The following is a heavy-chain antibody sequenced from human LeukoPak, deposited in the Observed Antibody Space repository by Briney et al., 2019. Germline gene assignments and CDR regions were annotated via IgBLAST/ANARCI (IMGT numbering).Heavy chain of an antibody. CDR1: GGSISSGDYY. V-gene: IGHV4-30-4*08. D-gene: IGHD6-6*01. J-gene: IGHJ3*02. Sequence: SQTLSLTCTVSGGSISSGDYYWSWIRQPPGKGLEWSGYIYYSGSTYHNPSLKSRVTISVDTSKNQFSLKLSSVTAADTAVYYCAREGSGYSSSSDAFDIWGQGTMVIVSS. CDR2: IYYSGST. CDR3: AREGSGYSSSSDAFDI.